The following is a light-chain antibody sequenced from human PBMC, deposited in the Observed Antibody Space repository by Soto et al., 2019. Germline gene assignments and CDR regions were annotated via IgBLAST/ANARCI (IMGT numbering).Light chain of an antibody. V-gene: IGLV2-8*01. Sequence: QSVLTQPPSASGSPGQSVTISCTGTSSDVGGYNYVSWYQQHPGKAPKLMIYEVSKRPSGVPDRFSGSKSGNTASLTVSGLQAEDEADYYCSSYESSNNPLYVFGTGTKVTV. CDR3: SSYESSNNPLYV. J-gene: IGLJ1*01. CDR1: SSDVGGYNY. CDR2: EVS.